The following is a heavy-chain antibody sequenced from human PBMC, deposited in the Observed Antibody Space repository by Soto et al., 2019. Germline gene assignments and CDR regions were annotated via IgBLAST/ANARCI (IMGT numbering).Heavy chain of an antibody. J-gene: IGHJ4*02. CDR2: IDWDDEK. CDR1: GFSLSTSGMC. V-gene: IGHV2-70*01. D-gene: IGHD6-19*01. Sequence: SGPTLVNPTQTLTLTCTFSGFSLSTSGMCVSWIRQPPGKALEWLALIDWDDEKYYSTSLKTRLTISKDTSKNQVVLTMTNMDPVDTATYYCARILNTGGSGWYYYDYSGQGTLDTVSS. CDR3: ARILNTGGSGWYYYDY.